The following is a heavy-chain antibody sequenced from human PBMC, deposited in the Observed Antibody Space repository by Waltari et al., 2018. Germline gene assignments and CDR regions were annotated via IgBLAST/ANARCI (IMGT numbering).Heavy chain of an antibody. Sequence: QVQLQQWGAGLLKPSETLSLTCAVYGGSFSGYYWSWIRQPPGKGLGWIGEINHSGSTNYNPSLKSRVTISVDTSKNQFSLKLSAVTAADTAVYYCARGQFRWFGANPRYYYYYMDVWGKGTTVTISS. CDR1: GGSFSGYY. J-gene: IGHJ6*03. CDR2: INHSGST. CDR3: ARGQFRWFGANPRYYYYYMDV. D-gene: IGHD3-10*01. V-gene: IGHV4-34*01.